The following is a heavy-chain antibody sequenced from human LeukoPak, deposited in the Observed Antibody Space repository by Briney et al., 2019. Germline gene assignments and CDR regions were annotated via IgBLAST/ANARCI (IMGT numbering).Heavy chain of an antibody. D-gene: IGHD1-26*01. V-gene: IGHV1-18*01. Sequence: ASVKVSCKASGYTFTSYGISWVRQAPGQGLEWMGWISAYNGDTNYAQKVQGRVTMTTDTSTSTAYMDLRSLRSDDTAVYYCARIGIVGATRAFDIWGQGTMVTVSS. J-gene: IGHJ3*02. CDR3: ARIGIVGATRAFDI. CDR1: GYTFTSYG. CDR2: ISAYNGDT.